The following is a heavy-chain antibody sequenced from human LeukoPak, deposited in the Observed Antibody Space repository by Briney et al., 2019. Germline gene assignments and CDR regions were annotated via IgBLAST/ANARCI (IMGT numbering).Heavy chain of an antibody. CDR1: GFTFDDYG. J-gene: IGHJ4*02. V-gene: IGHV3-20*04. D-gene: IGHD3-9*01. CDR2: INWNGGST. Sequence: PGGSLRLSCAASGFTFDDYGMSWVRQAPGKGLEWVSGINWNGGSTGYADSVKGRFTISRDNAKNSLYLQMNSLRAEDTALYYCARMVGPYDILTGSLWSFDYWGQGTLVTVSS. CDR3: ARMVGPYDILTGSLWSFDY.